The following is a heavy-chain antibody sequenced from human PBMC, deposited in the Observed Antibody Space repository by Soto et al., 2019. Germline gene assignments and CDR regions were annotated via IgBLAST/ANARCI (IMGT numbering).Heavy chain of an antibody. CDR2: ISAYNGNT. CDR1: GYTFTSYG. V-gene: IGHV1-18*01. Sequence: SVKVSCKAAGYTFTSYGISWVRQAPGQGLEWMGWISAYNGNTNYAQKLQGRVTMTTDTSTSTAYMELRSLRSDDTAVYYCARARGPYYYYGMDVWGQGTTVTVSS. J-gene: IGHJ6*02. CDR3: ARARGPYYYYGMDV.